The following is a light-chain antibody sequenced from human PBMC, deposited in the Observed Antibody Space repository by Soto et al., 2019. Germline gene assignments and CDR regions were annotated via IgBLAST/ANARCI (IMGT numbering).Light chain of an antibody. CDR2: GYS. CDR1: SSNIGAGYD. CDR3: CSYTGTYVVL. V-gene: IGLV1-40*01. J-gene: IGLJ3*02. Sequence: QSVLTQPPSVSGAPGQRVTISCTGSSSNIGAGYDVHWDQQLPRAAPKFLIYGYSIRPSGVPDRFSGSKSGTSASLAITGLQAEDEADYFCCSYTGTYVVLFGGGTKLTVL.